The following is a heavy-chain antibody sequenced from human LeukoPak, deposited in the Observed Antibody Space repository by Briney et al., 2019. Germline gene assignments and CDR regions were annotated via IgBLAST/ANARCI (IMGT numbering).Heavy chain of an antibody. CDR3: ARDLIRDYSNY. Sequence: GGSLRLSCAASGFTFDDYGMSWVRQAPGKGLEWVSGINWNGGSTGYADSVKGRFTISRDNAKNTLYLQMNSLRAEDTAVYYCARDLIRDYSNYWGQGTLVTVSS. V-gene: IGHV3-20*04. CDR1: GFTFDDYG. CDR2: INWNGGST. J-gene: IGHJ4*02. D-gene: IGHD4-11*01.